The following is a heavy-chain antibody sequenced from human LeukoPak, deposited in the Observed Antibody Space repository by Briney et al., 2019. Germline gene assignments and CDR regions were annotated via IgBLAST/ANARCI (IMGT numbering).Heavy chain of an antibody. CDR1: GYTFTGYY. CDR3: ARKDIAVAGFYYHGMDV. CDR2: INPNSGGT. V-gene: IGHV1-2*02. D-gene: IGHD6-19*01. J-gene: IGHJ6*02. Sequence: GASVKVSCKASGYTFTGYYLHWVRQAPGQGLEWMGWINPNSGGTNYAQKFQGGVTMTRDTSISTAYMELSRLTSDDTAVYYCARKDIAVAGFYYHGMDVWGQGTTVTVSS.